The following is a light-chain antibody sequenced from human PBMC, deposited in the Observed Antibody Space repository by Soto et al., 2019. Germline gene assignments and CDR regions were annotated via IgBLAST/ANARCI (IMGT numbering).Light chain of an antibody. CDR3: QSYDSSLSGYV. J-gene: IGLJ1*01. Sequence: QSVLTQPPSVSGAPGQRVTISCTGSSSNIGAGYDVHWYHQLPGTAPKLLIYGNSNRPSGVPDRFSGSKSGTSASLAITGLQAEDEADYYCQSYDSSLSGYVFGTGTKVPVL. CDR1: SSNIGAGYD. CDR2: GNS. V-gene: IGLV1-40*01.